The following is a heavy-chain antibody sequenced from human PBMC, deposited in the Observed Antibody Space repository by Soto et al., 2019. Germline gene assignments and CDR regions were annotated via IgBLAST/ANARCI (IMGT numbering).Heavy chain of an antibody. CDR3: AGIREDVYYGMDV. Sequence: SETLSLTCSVSGGSMTPYYWNWIRQPAGKGLEWIGRIYTRGSTSYNPSLQSRVTMSVDTSKNEFSLNLISVTAADTAVYYCAGIREDVYYGMDVWGPGTTVTVSS. V-gene: IGHV4-4*07. J-gene: IGHJ6*02. CDR1: GGSMTPYY. D-gene: IGHD2-21*01. CDR2: IYTRGST.